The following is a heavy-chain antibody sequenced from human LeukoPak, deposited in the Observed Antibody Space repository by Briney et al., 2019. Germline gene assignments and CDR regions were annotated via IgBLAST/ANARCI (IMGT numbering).Heavy chain of an antibody. CDR2: VNHGGDT. CDR3: ARAAWNGGGGFDP. J-gene: IGHJ5*02. CDR1: NGSFSGYY. D-gene: IGHD3-16*01. Sequence: SETLSLTCAVYNGSFSGYYWSWIRQSPKKGLEWIGEVNHGGDTNYNPSLRSRVTISLDTSKTHFSLSLRSVTAADAAVYNCARAAWNGGGGFDPWGQGTLVTVSS. V-gene: IGHV4-34*01.